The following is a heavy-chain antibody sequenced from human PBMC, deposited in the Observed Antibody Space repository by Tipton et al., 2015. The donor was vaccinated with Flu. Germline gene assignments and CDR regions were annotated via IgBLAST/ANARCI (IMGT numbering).Heavy chain of an antibody. J-gene: IGHJ6*02. CDR1: GGSIGSSTYY. D-gene: IGHD2-2*01. Sequence: TLSLTCTVFGGSIGSSTYYWGWIRQPPGKGLEWIGSLYDSGITYYNPSLKSRVTISLDTSKNQFSLKLSSVTAADTAVYYCARDDRVVVVPAAMGFLYGMDVWGQGTTVTVSS. CDR3: ARDDRVVVVPAAMGFLYGMDV. CDR2: LYDSGIT. V-gene: IGHV4-39*07.